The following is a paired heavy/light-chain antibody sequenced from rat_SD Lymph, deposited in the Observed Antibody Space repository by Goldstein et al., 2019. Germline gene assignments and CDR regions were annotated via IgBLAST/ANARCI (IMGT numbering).Light chain of an antibody. V-gene: IGKV3S6*01. Sequence: DTVLTQSPALAVSLGQRVTISCRASKSVSTYMHWYQQKSGQQPKLLIYSASNLESGVPSRFSGSGSGTDFTLTIDPVEADDIANYYCQQSNELPLTFGSGTKLEIK. CDR2: SAS. CDR3: QQSNELPLT. J-gene: IGKJ5*01. CDR1: KSVSTY.
Heavy chain of an antibody. J-gene: IGHJ2*01. D-gene: IGHD1-9*01. Sequence: QVQLKESGPGLVQPSETLSLTCTVSGFSLTSYGVNWVRQPPGKGLEWMGTIWNDGSTDYNSALKSRLSISRDTSKSQVFLKMNSLQTEDTAIYLCARGRWVYPYYFDYWGQGVMVTVSS. CDR1: GFSLTSYG. V-gene: IGHV2-70*01. CDR3: ARGRWVYPYYFDY. CDR2: IWNDGST.